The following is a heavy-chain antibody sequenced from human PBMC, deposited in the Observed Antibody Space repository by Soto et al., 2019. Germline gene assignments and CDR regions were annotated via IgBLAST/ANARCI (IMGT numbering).Heavy chain of an antibody. V-gene: IGHV6-1*01. J-gene: IGHJ4*02. CDR1: GDSVSSNSAA. D-gene: IGHD1-26*01. CDR3: ARGEQYSGRIFDY. Sequence: SPTLSLPCGISGDSVSSNSAAWNWLRQSPSRGLEWLGRTYYRSKWYNDYAVSVESRITINPDTSKNHFSLQLNFVTPEDTAVYFCARGEQYSGRIFDYWGQGTLVTVSS. CDR2: TYYRSKWYN.